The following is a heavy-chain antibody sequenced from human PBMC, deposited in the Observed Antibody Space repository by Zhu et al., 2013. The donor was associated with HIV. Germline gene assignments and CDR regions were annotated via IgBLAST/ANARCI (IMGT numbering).Heavy chain of an antibody. J-gene: IGHJ6*02. V-gene: IGHV1-3*01. Sequence: QVQLVQSGAEVKKPGASVKVSCKASGYTFTSYAMHWVRQAPGQRLEWMGWINAGNGNTKYSQKFQGRVTITRDTSASTAYMELSSLRSEDTAVYYCASTFWGDVVVPAAKQKRYYYYYGMDVWGQGTTVTVSS. CDR1: GYTFTSYA. D-gene: IGHD2-2*01. CDR2: INAGNGNT. CDR3: ASTFWGDVVVPAAKQKRYYYYYGMDV.